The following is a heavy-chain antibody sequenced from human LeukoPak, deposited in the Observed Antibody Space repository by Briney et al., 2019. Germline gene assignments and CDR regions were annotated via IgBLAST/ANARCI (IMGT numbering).Heavy chain of an antibody. CDR2: IYHSGST. V-gene: IGHV4-30-2*01. Sequence: SETLSLTCAVSGGSISSGGYSWSWIRQPPGKGLEWIGYIYHSGSTYYNPSPKSRVTISVDRSKNQFSLKLSSVTAADTAVYYCARVGATKSFDYWGQGTLVTVSS. D-gene: IGHD1-26*01. J-gene: IGHJ4*02. CDR3: ARVGATKSFDY. CDR1: GGSISSGGYS.